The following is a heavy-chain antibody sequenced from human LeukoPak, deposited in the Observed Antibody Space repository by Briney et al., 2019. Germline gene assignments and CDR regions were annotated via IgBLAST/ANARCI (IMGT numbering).Heavy chain of an antibody. CDR3: ATYYNDSGLGN. J-gene: IGHJ4*02. Sequence: SETLSLTCTVADDSFGSSSFYWGWIRQPPGKGLEWIGSFFYGGGTYYSPSLKSRVSISIDTSKRQFSLRLTSVTAADTAVYYCATYYNDSGLGNWGQGTLVTVSS. CDR2: FFYGGGT. D-gene: IGHD3-22*01. CDR1: DDSFGSSSFY. V-gene: IGHV4-39*07.